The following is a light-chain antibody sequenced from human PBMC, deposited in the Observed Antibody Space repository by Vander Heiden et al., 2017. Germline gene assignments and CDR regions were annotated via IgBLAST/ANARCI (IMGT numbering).Light chain of an antibody. CDR3: MQSLQSRT. CDR2: MGS. Sequence: IVMTQPPLSLSVTPGAPASIPCRSSQSLLHRSGYYYLDWYLQKPGQPPQLLIYMGSDRASGVPDRFSGSGAGTDFTLKISKVEAEDAGVYYCMQSLQSRTFGPGTKVEIK. V-gene: IGKV2-28*01. CDR1: QSLLHRSGYYY. J-gene: IGKJ1*01.